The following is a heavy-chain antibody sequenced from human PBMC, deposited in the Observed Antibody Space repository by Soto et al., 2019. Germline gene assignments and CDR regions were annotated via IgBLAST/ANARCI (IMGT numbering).Heavy chain of an antibody. V-gene: IGHV4-61*01. J-gene: IGHJ4*02. Sequence: QVQLQESGPGLVKPSETLSLTCTVSGGSVSSANYYWAWIRPSPGKGLEWIGFMYYSGSSNYNHSLKSRVTLSGDTSKNQFSLKLTSVTAADTAVYYWAGGLGVAVFYGGQGTLVTFST. D-gene: IGHD6-19*01. CDR1: GGSVSSANYY. CDR3: AGGLGVAVFY. CDR2: MYYSGSS.